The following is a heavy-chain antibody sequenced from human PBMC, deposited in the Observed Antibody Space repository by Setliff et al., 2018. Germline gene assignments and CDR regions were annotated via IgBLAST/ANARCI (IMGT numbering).Heavy chain of an antibody. D-gene: IGHD3-3*01. CDR1: GGSISSSSYY. V-gene: IGHV4-39*07. CDR2: INHSGST. CDR3: ARSGYYDFWSGFLNDAFDI. Sequence: SETLSLTCTVSGGSISSSSYYWGWIRQPPGKGLEWIGEINHSGSTNYNPSLKSRVTISVDTSKNQFSLKLSSVTAAGTAVYYCARSGYYDFWSGFLNDAFDIWGQGTMVTVSS. J-gene: IGHJ3*02.